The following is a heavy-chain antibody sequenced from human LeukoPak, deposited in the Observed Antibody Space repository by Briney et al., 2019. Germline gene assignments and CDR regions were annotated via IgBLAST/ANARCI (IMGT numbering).Heavy chain of an antibody. V-gene: IGHV3-23*01. D-gene: IGHD3-3*01. CDR3: ARHSGSLQKVWSGYRSGAFDI. Sequence: GGSLRLSCAASGFTFSSYAMSWVRQAPGKGLEWVSAISGSGGSTYYADSVKGRFTISRDNSKNTLYLQMNSLRAEDTAVYYCARHSGSLQKVWSGYRSGAFDIWGQGTMVTVSS. J-gene: IGHJ3*02. CDR1: GFTFSSYA. CDR2: ISGSGGST.